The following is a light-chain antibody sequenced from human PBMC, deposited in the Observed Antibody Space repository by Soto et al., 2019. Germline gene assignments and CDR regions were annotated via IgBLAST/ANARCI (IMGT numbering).Light chain of an antibody. CDR1: QGISNY. CDR3: QQSASLPIT. CDR2: DAS. Sequence: DIQMTQSPSSLSASVGDRVSITCQAGQGISNYLNWYQQKPGKAPKLLIYDASNFDIMVPSRFNGGGSGTDFTFTITSLQAEDVATYYCQQSASLPITFCQGTRLEI. J-gene: IGKJ5*01. V-gene: IGKV1-33*01.